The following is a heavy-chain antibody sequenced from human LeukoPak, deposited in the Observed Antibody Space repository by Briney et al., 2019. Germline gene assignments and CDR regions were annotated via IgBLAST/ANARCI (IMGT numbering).Heavy chain of an antibody. CDR1: GYNFTGYY. D-gene: IGHD1-26*01. Sequence: ASVKVSFKASGYNFTGYYMHWVRQAPGQGLEWMGWINPNSGGTNYAQKFQGRVTMTRDTSITTAHMDLSRLKSDDTAVYYCARDSIVGATPDYWGQGTLVTVSS. CDR3: ARDSIVGATPDY. J-gene: IGHJ4*02. CDR2: INPNSGGT. V-gene: IGHV1-2*02.